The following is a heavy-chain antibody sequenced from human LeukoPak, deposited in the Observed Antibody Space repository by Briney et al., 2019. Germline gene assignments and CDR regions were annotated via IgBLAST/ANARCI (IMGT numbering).Heavy chain of an antibody. V-gene: IGHV3-30*03. Sequence: GGSLRLSCAASGFTFSSYGMHWVRQAPGKGLEWVAVISYDGSNKYYADSVKGRFTISRDNSKNTLYLQMNSLRAEDTAVYYCARVEVDFDWSSFDYWGQGTLVTVSS. CDR3: ARVEVDFDWSSFDY. D-gene: IGHD3-9*01. CDR2: ISYDGSNK. CDR1: GFTFSSYG. J-gene: IGHJ4*02.